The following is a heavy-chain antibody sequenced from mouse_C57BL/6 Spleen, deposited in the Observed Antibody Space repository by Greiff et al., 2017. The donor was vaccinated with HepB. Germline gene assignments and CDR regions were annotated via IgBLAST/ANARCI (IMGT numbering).Heavy chain of an antibody. Sequence: VQLQESGAELVKPGASVKISCKASGYAFSSYWMNWVKQRPGKGLEWIGQIYPGDGDTNYNGKFKGKATLTADKSSSTAYMQLSSLTSEDSAVYFCARELRLQDYYAMDYWGQGTSVTVSS. D-gene: IGHD3-2*02. CDR2: IYPGDGDT. V-gene: IGHV1-80*01. CDR1: GYAFSSYW. J-gene: IGHJ4*01. CDR3: ARELRLQDYYAMDY.